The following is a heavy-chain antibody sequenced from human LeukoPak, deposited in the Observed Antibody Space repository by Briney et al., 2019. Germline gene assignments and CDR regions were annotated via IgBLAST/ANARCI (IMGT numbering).Heavy chain of an antibody. CDR2: IYYSGTT. CDR3: ALTRRDGYKLFDY. D-gene: IGHD5-24*01. J-gene: IGHJ4*02. V-gene: IGHV4-30-4*07. CDR1: GDSISSGTYS. Sequence: SETLSLTCAVSGDSISSGTYSWSWIRQPPGKGLEWIGYIYYSGTTYYNPSLKSRVIISVDTSKNQFSLKLSSVTAADTAVYYRALTRRDGYKLFDYWGQGTLVTVSS.